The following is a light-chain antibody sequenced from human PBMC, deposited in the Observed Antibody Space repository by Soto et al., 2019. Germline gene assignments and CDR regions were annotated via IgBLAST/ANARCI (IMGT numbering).Light chain of an antibody. J-gene: IGKJ2*01. CDR2: GAS. CDR3: QHYNYWPYT. Sequence: EIVLKQSPGTLSLSPGERATLSCRASQSVRSTYLAWYQQKPGQAPRLLIYGASSTATGIPDRFSGSGSGTDFTLTISSLQSEDFAVYYCQHYNYWPYTFGQGTKVDIK. CDR1: QSVRSTY. V-gene: IGKV3-20*01.